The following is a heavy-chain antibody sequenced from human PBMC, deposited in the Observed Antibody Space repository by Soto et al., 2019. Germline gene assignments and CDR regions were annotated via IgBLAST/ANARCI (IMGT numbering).Heavy chain of an antibody. CDR1: GYTLTELS. V-gene: IGHV1-24*01. D-gene: IGHD4-17*01. J-gene: IGHJ5*02. CDR2: FDPEDGET. CDR3: ATGYGGPKGSWFDP. Sequence: ASVKVSCKVSGYTLTELSMHWVRQAPGKGLEWMGGFDPEDGETIYAQKFQGRVTMTEDTSTDTAYMELSSLRSEDTAVYYCATGYGGPKGSWFDPWGQGTLVTVSS.